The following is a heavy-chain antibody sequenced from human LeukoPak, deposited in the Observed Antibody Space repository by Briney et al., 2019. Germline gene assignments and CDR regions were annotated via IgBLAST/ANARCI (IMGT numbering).Heavy chain of an antibody. CDR2: IYYSGST. J-gene: IGHJ4*02. CDR3: ARGREHIVVVTAIPYFDY. Sequence: SETLSLTCTVSGGSISSGDYYWRWIRQPPGKGLEWIGYIYYSGSTYYNPSLKSRVTISVDTSKNQFSLKLSSVTAADTAVYYCARGREHIVVVTAIPYFDYWGQGTLVTVSS. CDR1: GGSISSGDYY. V-gene: IGHV4-30-4*01. D-gene: IGHD2-21*02.